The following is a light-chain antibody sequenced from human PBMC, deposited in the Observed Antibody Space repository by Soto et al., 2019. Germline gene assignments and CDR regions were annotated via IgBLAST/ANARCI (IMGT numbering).Light chain of an antibody. V-gene: IGKV1-5*01. CDR2: DAS. CDR1: QSISSW. CDR3: QQYNSYPHT. J-gene: IGKJ4*01. Sequence: DIQMTQSPSTLSASVGDRVTITCRASQSISSWVAWYQQKPGKAPKLLIYDASSLESGVPSSFSGSGSGTEFTLTISSLQPDDFATYYCQQYNSYPHTFGGGTKVDIK.